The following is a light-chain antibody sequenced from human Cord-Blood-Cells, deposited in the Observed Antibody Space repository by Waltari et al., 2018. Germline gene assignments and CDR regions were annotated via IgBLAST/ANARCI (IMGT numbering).Light chain of an antibody. J-gene: IGLJ2*01. CDR3: SSYTSSSVV. Sequence: QSALTQPASVSGSPGQSITISCTGTCSDVGGYNYVSRYQLPPGKAPKLMIYDVSKLPSGVSNRFSGSKSGNTASLTISGLQAEDEADYYCSSYTSSSVVFGGGTKLTVL. CDR1: CSDVGGYNY. V-gene: IGLV2-14*01. CDR2: DVS.